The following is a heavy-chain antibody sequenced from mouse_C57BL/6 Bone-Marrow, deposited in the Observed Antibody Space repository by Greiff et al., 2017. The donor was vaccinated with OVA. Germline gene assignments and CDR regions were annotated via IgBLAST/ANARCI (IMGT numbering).Heavy chain of an antibody. D-gene: IGHD2-4*01. J-gene: IGHJ4*01. CDR3: ASLVYCDYDGGAMDY. V-gene: IGHV2-6*01. CDR2: IWGVGST. CDR1: GFSLTSYG. Sequence: VMLVESGPGLVAPSQSLSITCTVSGFSLTSYGVDWVRQSPGKGLEWLGVIWGVGSTNYNSALKSRLSISKDNSKSQVFLIMNSLHTEDTAMYDWASLVYCDYDGGAMDYWGQGTSVTVSA.